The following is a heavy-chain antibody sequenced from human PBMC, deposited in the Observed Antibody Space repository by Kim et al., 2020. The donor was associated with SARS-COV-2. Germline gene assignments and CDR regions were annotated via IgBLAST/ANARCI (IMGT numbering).Heavy chain of an antibody. J-gene: IGHJ6*02. D-gene: IGHD3-10*01. CDR3: AREGEYYYGSGRVGADYYGMDV. Sequence: GGSLRLSCAASGFTVSSNYMSWVRQAPGKGLEWVSVIYSGGSTYYADSVKGRFTISRDNSKNTLYLQMNSLRAEDTAVYYCAREGEYYYGSGRVGADYYGMDVWGQGTTVTVSS. CDR1: GFTVSSNY. V-gene: IGHV3-53*01. CDR2: IYSGGST.